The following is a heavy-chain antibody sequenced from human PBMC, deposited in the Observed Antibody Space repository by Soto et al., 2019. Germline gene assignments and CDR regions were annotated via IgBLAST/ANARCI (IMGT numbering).Heavy chain of an antibody. CDR2: IYWNDDK. CDR1: GFSLSTRGVG. Sequence: GSGPTLVNPTPTLTLTCPFSGFSLSTRGVGVCWIRQPPGKALEWLALIYWNDDKRYSPSLKSRLTITKDTSKNQVVLTMTNMDPVDTATYYCAHRPTSSGWYTTINWFDPWGQGTLVTVSS. CDR3: AHRPTSSGWYTTINWFDP. V-gene: IGHV2-5*01. D-gene: IGHD6-19*01. J-gene: IGHJ5*02.